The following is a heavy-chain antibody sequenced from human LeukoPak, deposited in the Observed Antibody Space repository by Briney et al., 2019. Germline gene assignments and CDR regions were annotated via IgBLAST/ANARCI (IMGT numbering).Heavy chain of an antibody. CDR2: ISGSGDGT. CDR3: AKPFYSGYDSHFDY. V-gene: IGHV3-23*01. Sequence: PGGSLRLSCAASGFTFGNYAMSWVRQAPGKGLEWVSAISGSGDGTYSADSVRGRFTISRDNSKNTLYLQMNSLRAEDTAVYYCAKPFYSGYDSHFDYWGQGTLVTVSS. D-gene: IGHD5-12*01. J-gene: IGHJ4*02. CDR1: GFTFGNYA.